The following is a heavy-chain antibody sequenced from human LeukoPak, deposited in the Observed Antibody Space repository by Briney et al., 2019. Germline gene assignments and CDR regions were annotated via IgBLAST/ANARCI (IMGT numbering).Heavy chain of an antibody. CDR2: INSDGSST. D-gene: IGHD6-19*01. CDR3: AKARIAVAGFDY. CDR1: GFTFSSYW. Sequence: GGSLRLSCAASGFTFSSYWMHWVRQAPGKGLVWVSRINSDGSSTSYADSVKGRFTISRDNAKNTLYLQMNSLRAEDTAVYYCAKARIAVAGFDYWGQGTLVTVSS. V-gene: IGHV3-74*01. J-gene: IGHJ4*02.